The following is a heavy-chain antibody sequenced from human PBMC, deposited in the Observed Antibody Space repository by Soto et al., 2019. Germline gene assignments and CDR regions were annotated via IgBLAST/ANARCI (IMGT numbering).Heavy chain of an antibody. CDR2: IYSGGNT. V-gene: IGHV3-53*01. CDR3: ARDSTWIPYYHYGMDV. D-gene: IGHD5-18*01. Sequence: EVQLVESGGGLIQPGGSLRLSCAASGFSVSSNYMSWVRQAPGKGLEWVSVIYSGGNTHYADSVKGRFTISRDNSKNTPYLQMTSLRAADTAVYYCARDSTWIPYYHYGMDVWGQGTTVTGSS. CDR1: GFSVSSNY. J-gene: IGHJ6*02.